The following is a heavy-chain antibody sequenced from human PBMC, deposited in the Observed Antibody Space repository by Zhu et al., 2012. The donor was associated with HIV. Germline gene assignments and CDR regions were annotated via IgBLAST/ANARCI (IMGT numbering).Heavy chain of an antibody. CDR1: GGSISSSSYY. CDR2: IYYVGRT. J-gene: IGHJ6*02. V-gene: IGHV4-39*07. CDR3: ARQCDGSGYLYFYGMDV. D-gene: IGHD5-12*01. Sequence: QVQLQESDPGLVKPSETLSLTCTVSGGSISSSSYYWGWIRQPPGKGLEWIGTIYYVGRTYYNSSLKSRVTISLDTSKNQFSLKLTSVTAADTAVYYCARQCDGSGYLYFYGMDVWGQGTTVTSP.